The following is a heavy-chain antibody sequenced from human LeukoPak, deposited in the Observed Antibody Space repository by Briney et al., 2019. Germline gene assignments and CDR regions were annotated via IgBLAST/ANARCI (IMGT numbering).Heavy chain of an antibody. V-gene: IGHV1-2*04. D-gene: IGHD3-10*01. Sequence: GASVKVSCKASGYTFTGYYMHWVRQAPGQGLEWMGWINPNSGGTNYAQKFQGWVTMTRDTSISTAYMELSRLRSDDTAVYYCARHVMVRGVIRSYYFDYWGQGTLVTVSS. CDR1: GYTFTGYY. CDR3: ARHVMVRGVIRSYYFDY. CDR2: INPNSGGT. J-gene: IGHJ4*02.